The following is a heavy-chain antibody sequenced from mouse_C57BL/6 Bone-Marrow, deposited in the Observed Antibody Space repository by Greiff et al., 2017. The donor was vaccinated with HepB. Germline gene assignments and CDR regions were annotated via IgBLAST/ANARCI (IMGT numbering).Heavy chain of an antibody. Sequence: QVQLQQPGAELVKPGASAKMSCKASGYTFTSYWITWVKQRPGQGLEWIGDIYPGSGSTNYNEKFKSKATLTVDTSSSTAYMQLSSLTSEDSAVYYCARGWLRRRTWFAYWGQGTLVTVSA. J-gene: IGHJ3*01. CDR1: GYTFTSYW. D-gene: IGHD2-2*01. CDR3: ARGWLRRRTWFAY. CDR2: IYPGSGST. V-gene: IGHV1-55*01.